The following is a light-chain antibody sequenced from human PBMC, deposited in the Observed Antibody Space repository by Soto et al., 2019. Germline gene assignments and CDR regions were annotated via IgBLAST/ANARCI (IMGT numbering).Light chain of an antibody. Sequence: SYELTQPPSVSVSPGQTASITCSGDKLGDKYACWYQQKPGQSPVLVIYQDSKRPSGIPERFSGSNSGNTATLTISGTQAMDEADYHCQACDSSTAVVFGGGTKLTVL. CDR1: KLGDKY. CDR2: QDS. V-gene: IGLV3-1*01. J-gene: IGLJ2*01. CDR3: QACDSSTAVV.